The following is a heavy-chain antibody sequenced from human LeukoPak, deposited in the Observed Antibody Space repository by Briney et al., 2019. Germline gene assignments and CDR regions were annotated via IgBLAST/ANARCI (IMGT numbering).Heavy chain of an antibody. CDR2: ISDNGYDT. CDR1: GFTFSSSA. CDR3: ARDSRITMIMGYEDY. Sequence: GGSLRLSCAASGFTFSSSAMTWGRQAPGKGREWGSAISDNGYDTFYADSVNGRFTISRDNSKNAVYLQMNSLRAEDTDIYYCARDSRITMIMGYEDYWGQGTLVTVSS. J-gene: IGHJ4*02. D-gene: IGHD3-22*01. V-gene: IGHV3-23*01.